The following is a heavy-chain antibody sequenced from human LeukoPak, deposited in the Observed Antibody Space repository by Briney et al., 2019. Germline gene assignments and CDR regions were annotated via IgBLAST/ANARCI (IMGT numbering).Heavy chain of an antibody. V-gene: IGHV3-30*18. J-gene: IGHJ4*02. CDR2: ISFDGSQE. CDR1: GFTFGNYV. D-gene: IGHD6-19*01. CDR3: AKPVYSRGWYASTFDC. Sequence: PGGSLRLSCAPAGFTFGNYVMRWARHPPGKGLGWVSFISFDGSQEYYADSVKGRFTISRDDSNDTVYLQMNSLTAEDTALYYCAKPVYSRGWYASTFDCWGQGTLVTVSS.